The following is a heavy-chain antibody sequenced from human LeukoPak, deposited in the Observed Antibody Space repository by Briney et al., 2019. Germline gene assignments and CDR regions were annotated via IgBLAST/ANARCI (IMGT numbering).Heavy chain of an antibody. V-gene: IGHV1-69*06. CDR3: ARDGGLSDYAFDY. D-gene: IGHD4-17*01. J-gene: IGHJ4*02. CDR1: GGTFSSYA. CDR2: IIPIFGTA. Sequence: SVKVSCKASGGTFSSYAISWVRQAPEQGLEWMGGIIPIFGTANYAQKFQGRVTITADKSTSTAYMELSSLRSEDTAVYYCARDGGLSDYAFDYWGQGTLVTVSS.